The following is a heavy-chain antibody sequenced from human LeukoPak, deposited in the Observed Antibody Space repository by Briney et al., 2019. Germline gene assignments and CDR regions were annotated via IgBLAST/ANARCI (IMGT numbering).Heavy chain of an antibody. CDR2: ISGYNGHT. Sequence: ASVKVSCKASGYTFTNYGISWVRQAPGQGLEWMGWISGYNGHTNYAQKFQGRVTMTRDTSISTAYMELSRLRSDDTAVYYCARVSGYDSSGYYSDYWGQGTLVTVSS. D-gene: IGHD3-22*01. J-gene: IGHJ4*02. CDR3: ARVSGYDSSGYYSDY. V-gene: IGHV1-18*01. CDR1: GYTFTNYG.